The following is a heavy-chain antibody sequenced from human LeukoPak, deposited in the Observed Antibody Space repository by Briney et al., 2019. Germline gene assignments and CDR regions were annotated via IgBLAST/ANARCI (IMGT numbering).Heavy chain of an antibody. D-gene: IGHD1-1*01. CDR2: IYYSGST. Sequence: PSETLSLTCTVSGGSVSSGTSYWSWIRQPPGKGLEWIGYIYYSGSTNYNPSLKSRVTMSIDTSKNQFSLNLNSVTDADTAVYYCAVGVGGDYWKYYFDYWGRGSLVTVSS. CDR3: AVGVGGDYWKYYFDY. V-gene: IGHV4-61*01. CDR1: GGSVSSGTSY. J-gene: IGHJ4*02.